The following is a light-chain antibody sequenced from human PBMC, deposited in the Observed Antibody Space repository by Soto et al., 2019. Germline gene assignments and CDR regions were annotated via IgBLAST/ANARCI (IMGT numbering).Light chain of an antibody. CDR1: QSVNSH. CDR3: QQYKNWPL. J-gene: IGKJ5*01. Sequence: EIVLTQSPGILSLSPGERATLSCMASQSVNSHVAWYQQKPGQAPRLLLYGASTRATGIPVRFSGSGFGTEFTLTISSLQSEDFAVYYCQQYKNWPLFGQGTRLEIK. V-gene: IGKV3-15*01. CDR2: GAS.